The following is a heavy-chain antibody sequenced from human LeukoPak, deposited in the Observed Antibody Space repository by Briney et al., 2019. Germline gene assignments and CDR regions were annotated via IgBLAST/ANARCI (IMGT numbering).Heavy chain of an antibody. V-gene: IGHV1-46*03. CDR1: GYTFTRFY. D-gene: IGHD3-22*01. CDR2: INPSGGST. CDR3: ARASDSSGYYAPQHYFDY. Sequence: ASVKVSCKASGYTFTRFYMHWVRQAPGQGLEWMGIINPSGGSTSYTQKCQGTATMTRDTSTTTVYMELSSLRSEDTAVYYCARASDSSGYYAPQHYFDYWGQGTPVTVSS. J-gene: IGHJ4*02.